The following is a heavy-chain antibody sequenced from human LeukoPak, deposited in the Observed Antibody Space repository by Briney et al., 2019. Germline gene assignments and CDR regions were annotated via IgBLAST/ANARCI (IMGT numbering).Heavy chain of an antibody. D-gene: IGHD3-10*01. Sequence: PSETLSLTCTVSGGSISSYYWSWIRQPPGKGLEWIGYIYYSGSTNYNPSLKSRVTISVDTSKNQFSLKLSSVTAADTAVYYCARQNFTSGSYLNWFDPWGQGTLVTVSS. CDR1: GGSISSYY. CDR2: IYYSGST. V-gene: IGHV4-59*08. J-gene: IGHJ5*02. CDR3: ARQNFTSGSYLNWFDP.